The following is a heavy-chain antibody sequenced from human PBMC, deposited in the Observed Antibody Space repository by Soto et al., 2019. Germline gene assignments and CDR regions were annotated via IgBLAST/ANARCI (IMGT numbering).Heavy chain of an antibody. D-gene: IGHD6-19*01. CDR3: ARYSSASGTYYYYGMEV. J-gene: IGHJ6*02. CDR2: IYYSGSS. V-gene: IGHV4-39*01. Sequence: SETLSLTCTVSGGSISSSSYYWGWIRQPPGKGLEWVGGIYYSGSSYYNPSLKSRVTISVDTSKNQFSLKLSSVTAADTAVYYCARYSSASGTYYYYGMEVWGQGTTVTVSS. CDR1: GGSISSSSYY.